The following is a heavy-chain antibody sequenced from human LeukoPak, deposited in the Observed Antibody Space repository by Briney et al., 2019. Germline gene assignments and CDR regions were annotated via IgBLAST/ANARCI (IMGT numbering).Heavy chain of an antibody. CDR3: ARGRSITLLLGVAMSDGFDI. CDR1: GFTFSNYG. Sequence: PGGSLRLSCAASGFTFSNYGMNWVRQAPGKGLEWVSFTDTSGRYVYYGDSVKGRFTISRDNAKNLLFLQMNGLRAEDTALYYCARGRSITLLLGVAMSDGFDIWGQGAMVAVSS. J-gene: IGHJ3*02. D-gene: IGHD3-10*01. CDR2: TDTSGRYV. V-gene: IGHV3-21*06.